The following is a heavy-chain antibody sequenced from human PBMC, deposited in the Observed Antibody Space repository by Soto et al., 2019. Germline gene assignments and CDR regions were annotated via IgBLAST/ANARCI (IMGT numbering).Heavy chain of an antibody. V-gene: IGHV1-69*05. D-gene: IGHD1-1*01. CDR2: IIPVFGTA. J-gene: IGHJ4*02. CDR1: GCTFSSYA. Sequence: ASVKVSCKATGCTFSSYAISWVRQAPGQGLEWMGGIIPVFGTADYAQKLQGRVTMTTDTSTSTAYMELRSLRSDDTDVYYCARRYGYSFDYWGQGTLVTVSS. CDR3: ARRYGYSFDY.